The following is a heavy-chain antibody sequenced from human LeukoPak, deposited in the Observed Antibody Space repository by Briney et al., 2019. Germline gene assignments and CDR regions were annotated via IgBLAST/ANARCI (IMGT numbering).Heavy chain of an antibody. Sequence: PGRSLRLSCAASGFTFSSYGMHWVRQAPGKGLEWVAVISYDGSNKYYADSVKGRFTISRDNSKNTLYLQMNSLRAEDTAVYYCARDSDAFDIWGQGTMVTVSS. V-gene: IGHV3-30*03. J-gene: IGHJ3*02. CDR1: GFTFSSYG. CDR3: ARDSDAFDI. CDR2: ISYDGSNK.